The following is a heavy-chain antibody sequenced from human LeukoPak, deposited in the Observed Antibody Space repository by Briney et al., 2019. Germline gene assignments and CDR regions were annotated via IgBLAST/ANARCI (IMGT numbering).Heavy chain of an antibody. CDR1: GGSISSYY. CDR2: IYTSGST. CDR3: AREAAPYCSSTSCYRVAVYYYYGMDV. J-gene: IGHJ6*02. D-gene: IGHD2-2*02. V-gene: IGHV4-4*07. Sequence: SETLSLTCTVSGGSISSYYWSWIRQPAGKGLEWIGRIYTSGSTNYNPSLKSRVTMSVDTSKNQFSLKLSSVTAADTAVYYCAREAAPYCSSTSCYRVAVYYYYGMDVWGQGTTVTVSS.